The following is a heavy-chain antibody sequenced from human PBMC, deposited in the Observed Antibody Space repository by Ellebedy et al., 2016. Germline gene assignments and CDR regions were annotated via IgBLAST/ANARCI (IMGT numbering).Heavy chain of an antibody. D-gene: IGHD3-10*01. Sequence: ASVKVSCKASGYTFTSYGIGWVRQAAGQGLAWVGWISAYNGDTFYAQRVQGRVSMTTDTSTSTTYLDLRSLRSDDTAVYYCASAMVRGIIHFWGQGTPVTVSS. CDR2: ISAYNGDT. CDR1: GYTFTSYG. CDR3: ASAMVRGIIHF. V-gene: IGHV1-18*01. J-gene: IGHJ4*02.